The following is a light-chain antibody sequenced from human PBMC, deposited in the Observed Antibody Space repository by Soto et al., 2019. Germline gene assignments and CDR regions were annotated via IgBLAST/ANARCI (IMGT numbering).Light chain of an antibody. CDR3: LQFASSPRT. CDR2: GAS. J-gene: IGKJ1*01. V-gene: IGKV3-20*01. CDR1: QSVATSQ. Sequence: EIVLTQSPGTLSLSPGERATLFCRASQSVATSQLAWYQQKPGQAPRLLIGASSRATGVPDRFIASGSGTDFTLTISRLEPEDFAVYYCLQFASSPRTFGRGTTVEIK.